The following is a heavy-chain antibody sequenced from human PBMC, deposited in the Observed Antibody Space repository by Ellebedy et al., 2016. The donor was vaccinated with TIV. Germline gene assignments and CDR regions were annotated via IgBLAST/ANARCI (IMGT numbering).Heavy chain of an antibody. CDR3: AKVGYCSGGSCYWPRRGPAFDI. D-gene: IGHD2-15*01. CDR1: GFTFSSYA. Sequence: GESLKISCAASGFTFSSYAMSWVRQAPGKGLEWVSAISGSGGSTYYADSVKGRFTISRDNSKNTLYLQMNSLRAEDTAVYYCAKVGYCSGGSCYWPRRGPAFDIWGQGTMVTVSS. CDR2: ISGSGGST. V-gene: IGHV3-23*01. J-gene: IGHJ3*02.